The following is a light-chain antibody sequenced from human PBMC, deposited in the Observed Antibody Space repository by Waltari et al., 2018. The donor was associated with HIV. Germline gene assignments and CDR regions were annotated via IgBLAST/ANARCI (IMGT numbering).Light chain of an antibody. CDR3: QQYNNWPPWT. CDR1: QSVGSN. J-gene: IGKJ1*01. V-gene: IGKV3-15*01. Sequence: EIVMTQSPATLSVSPGERATLSCRASQSVGSNLAWYRQKPGQAPRLLIYYASTRATGIQARFSGNGSGTEFTLTISSLLSEDFAVYYCQQYNNWPPWTFGQGTKVEIK. CDR2: YAS.